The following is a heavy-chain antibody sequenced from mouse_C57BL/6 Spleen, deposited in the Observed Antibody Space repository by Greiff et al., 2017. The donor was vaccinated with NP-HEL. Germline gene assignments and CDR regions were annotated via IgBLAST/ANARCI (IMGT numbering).Heavy chain of an antibody. CDR2: ISDGGSYT. V-gene: IGHV5-4*01. D-gene: IGHD1-1*02. Sequence: EVHLVESGGGLVKPGGSLKLSCAASGFTFSSYAMSWVRQTPEKRLEWVATISDGGSYTYYPDNVKGRFTISRDNAKNNLYLQMSHLKSEDTAMYYCARADEVGNYFDYWGQGTTLTVSS. J-gene: IGHJ2*01. CDR1: GFTFSSYA. CDR3: ARADEVGNYFDY.